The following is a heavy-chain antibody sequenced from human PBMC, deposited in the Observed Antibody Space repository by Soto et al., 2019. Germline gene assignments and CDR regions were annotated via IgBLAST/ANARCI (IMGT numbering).Heavy chain of an antibody. V-gene: IGHV3-49*03. J-gene: IGHJ4*02. CDR3: ARSRYDGSGYHFDN. CDR1: GFTFGDYA. D-gene: IGHD3-22*01. Sequence: PGGSLRLSCTASGFTFGDYALSWFRLAPGKGLEWVGFIRSKAYGGTTEYAASVKGRFTISRDDSQNSMYLQVNSLKTEDTAVYYCARSRYDGSGYHFDNWGQGTLVTVSS. CDR2: IRSKAYGGTT.